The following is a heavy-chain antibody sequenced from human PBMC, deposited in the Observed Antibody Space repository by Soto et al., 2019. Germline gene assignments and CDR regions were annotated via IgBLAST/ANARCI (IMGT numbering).Heavy chain of an antibody. V-gene: IGHV3-53*01. CDR2: LYDVDGS. D-gene: IGHD1-1*01. Sequence: VQLVESGGGLIQPGESLRLSCAAFGLTISGKKYVAWVRQAPGKGLEWVSALYDVDGSFYADSVKGRFTTSSDSSKNTVYLQMNDLRPDDTAVYYCATWHEREHAYDVWGQGTTDTVSS. CDR3: ATWHEREHAYDV. J-gene: IGHJ3*01. CDR1: GLTISGKKY.